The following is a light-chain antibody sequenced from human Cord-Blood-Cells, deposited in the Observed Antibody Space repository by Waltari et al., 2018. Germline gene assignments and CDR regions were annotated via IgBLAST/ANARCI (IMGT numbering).Light chain of an antibody. Sequence: QAALTQPRAVYGSPGPSVTVACTGTSTYLGGYNYVSWYQQHPDKAPKLLMYDVNKRPSGVPDRFSGSKSGNTAALTSSGLQAEDEADYYCCSYAGSYTFVFGGGTKLTVL. J-gene: IGLJ2*01. CDR1: STYLGGYNY. V-gene: IGLV2-11*01. CDR3: CSYAGSYTFV. CDR2: DVN.